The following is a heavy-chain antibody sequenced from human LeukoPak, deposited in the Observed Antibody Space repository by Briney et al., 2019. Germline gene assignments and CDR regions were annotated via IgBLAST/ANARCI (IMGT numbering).Heavy chain of an antibody. D-gene: IGHD3-10*01. J-gene: IGHJ4*02. V-gene: IGHV3-72*01. CDR1: GFTFSDHC. CDR2: IRNKANSYTT. CDR3: AKDTRRITMVRGSFH. Sequence: GGSLRLSCAASGFTFSDHCMDWVRQAPGKGLEWVGRIRNKANSYTTEYGASVKGRFTISRDDSKNSLYLQMNSLKIEDTAVYYCAKDTRRITMVRGSFHWGQGTLVTVSS.